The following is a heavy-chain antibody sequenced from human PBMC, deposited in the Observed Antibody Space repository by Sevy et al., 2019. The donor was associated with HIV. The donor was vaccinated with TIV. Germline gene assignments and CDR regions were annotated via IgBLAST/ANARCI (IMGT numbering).Heavy chain of an antibody. CDR1: GFTFDDYA. V-gene: IGHV3-9*01. CDR3: AKDRSIVGATIGSAFDI. D-gene: IGHD1-26*01. CDR2: ISWNSGSI. J-gene: IGHJ3*02. Sequence: GGSLRLSCAASGFTFDDYAMHWVRQAPGKGLEWVSGISWNSGSIGYAHSVKGRFTISRDNAKNSLYLQMNSLRAEDTALYYCAKDRSIVGATIGSAFDIWGQGTMVTVSS.